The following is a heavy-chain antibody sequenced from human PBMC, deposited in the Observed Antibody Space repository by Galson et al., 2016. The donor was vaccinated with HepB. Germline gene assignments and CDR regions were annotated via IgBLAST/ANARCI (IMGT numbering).Heavy chain of an antibody. D-gene: IGHD3-3*01. Sequence: SLRLSCAASGFTLGDYTMTWVRQAPGQGLEWVASISSVSTHSYYEDSLRGRFTISRDNAQSSLYLQINSLRAEDTAVYYRAREYSRRSGLDLWGQGTLVIVSS. CDR3: AREYSRRSGLDL. J-gene: IGHJ4*02. V-gene: IGHV3-21*06. CDR1: GFTLGDYT. CDR2: ISSVSTHS.